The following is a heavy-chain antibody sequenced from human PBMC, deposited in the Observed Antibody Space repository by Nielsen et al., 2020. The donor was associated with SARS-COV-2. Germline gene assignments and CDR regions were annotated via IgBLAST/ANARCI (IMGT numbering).Heavy chain of an antibody. Sequence: GESLKISCAASGFTFSSYWMSWVRQAPGKGLEWVANIKQDGSEKYYVDSVKGRFTISRDNAKNSLYLQMNSLRAEDTAVYYCARDKSDSSNDYWGQGTLVTVSS. V-gene: IGHV3-7*01. CDR2: IKQDGSEK. J-gene: IGHJ4*02. CDR1: GFTFSSYW. D-gene: IGHD3-22*01. CDR3: ARDKSDSSNDY.